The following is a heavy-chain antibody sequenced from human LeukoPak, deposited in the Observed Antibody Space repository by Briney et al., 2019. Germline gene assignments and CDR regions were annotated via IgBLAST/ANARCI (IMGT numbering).Heavy chain of an antibody. V-gene: IGHV1-3*01. D-gene: IGHD3-10*01. CDR1: GYNFASYT. Sequence: ASVKVSCKTSGYNFASYTMHWLRQAPGQSPEWMGSINGDNGNTKYSEKFQGRVTFTRDTSAGSAYMELSRLRSEDTAVYYCARSSSGTYHYWGQGTLVTVSS. CDR3: ARSSSGTYHY. CDR2: INGDNGNT. J-gene: IGHJ4*02.